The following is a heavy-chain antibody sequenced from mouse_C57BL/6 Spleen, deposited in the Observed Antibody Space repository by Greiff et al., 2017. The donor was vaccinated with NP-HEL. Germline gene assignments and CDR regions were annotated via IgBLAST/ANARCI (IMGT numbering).Heavy chain of an antibody. CDR1: GFTFSDYY. D-gene: IGHD2-3*01. CDR3: AREGDGYSLAMDY. J-gene: IGHJ4*01. CDR2: INYDGSST. V-gene: IGHV5-16*01. Sequence: EVHLVESEGGLVQPGSSMKLSCTASGFTFSDYYMAWVRQVPEKGLEWVANINYDGSSTYYLDSLKSRFIISRDNAKNILYLQMSSLKSEDTATYYCAREGDGYSLAMDYWGQGTSVTVSS.